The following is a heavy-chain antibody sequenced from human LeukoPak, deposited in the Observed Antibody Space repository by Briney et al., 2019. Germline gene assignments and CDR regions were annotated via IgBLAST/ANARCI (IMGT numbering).Heavy chain of an antibody. D-gene: IGHD6-19*01. J-gene: IGHJ4*02. V-gene: IGHV3-23*01. Sequence: GGSLRLSCAASGFTFSSYAMSWVRQAPGKGLEWVSAISGSGGSTYYADSVKGRFTISRDNSKNTLYLQMNSLRAEDTAVYYCAKDYSSYSSGWYPLDYWGQGTLVTVSS. CDR3: AKDYSSYSSGWYPLDY. CDR1: GFTFSSYA. CDR2: ISGSGGST.